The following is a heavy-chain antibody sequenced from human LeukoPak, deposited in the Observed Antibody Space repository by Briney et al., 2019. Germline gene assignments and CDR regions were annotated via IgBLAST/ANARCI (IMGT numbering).Heavy chain of an antibody. CDR1: GGSFSGYY. CDR3: ARGPYYYDSSGEPYYFDY. Sequence: PSETLSLTCAVYGGSFSGYYWSWIRQPPGKGLEWIGYIYYSGSTYYNPSLKSRVTISVDTSKNQFSLKLSSVTAADTAVYYCARGPYYYDSSGEPYYFDYWGQGTLVTVSS. J-gene: IGHJ4*02. D-gene: IGHD3-22*01. V-gene: IGHV4-34*09. CDR2: IYYSGST.